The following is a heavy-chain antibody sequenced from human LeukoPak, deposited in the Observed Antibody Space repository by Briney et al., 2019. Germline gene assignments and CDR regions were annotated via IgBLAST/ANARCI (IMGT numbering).Heavy chain of an antibody. CDR1: GYSISSGYY. CDR3: ARVVVYFYYYGMDV. J-gene: IGHJ6*02. CDR2: IYHSGST. Sequence: SETLSLTCTVSGYSISSGYYWGWIRQPPGKGLEWIGSIYHSGSTYYNPSLKSRVTISVDTSKNQFSLKLSSVTAADTAVYYCARVVVYFYYYGMDVWGQGTTVTVSS. D-gene: IGHD2-8*02. V-gene: IGHV4-38-2*02.